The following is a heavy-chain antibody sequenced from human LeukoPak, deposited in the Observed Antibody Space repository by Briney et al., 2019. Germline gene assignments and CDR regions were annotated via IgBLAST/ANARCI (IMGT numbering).Heavy chain of an antibody. CDR2: IYYSGST. Sequence: PPETLSLTCTVSGGSISSSSYYWGWIRQPPGKGLEWIGSIYYSGSTYYNPSLKSRVTISVDTSKNQFSLKLSSVTAADTAVYYCARDWGIAAATPYYFDHWGQGILVTVSS. V-gene: IGHV4-39*02. CDR3: ARDWGIAAATPYYFDH. D-gene: IGHD6-13*01. J-gene: IGHJ4*02. CDR1: GGSISSSSYY.